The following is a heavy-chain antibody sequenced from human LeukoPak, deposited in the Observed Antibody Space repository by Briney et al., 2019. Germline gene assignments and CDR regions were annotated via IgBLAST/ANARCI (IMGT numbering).Heavy chain of an antibody. J-gene: IGHJ4*02. CDR2: ISGSGGST. CDR3: AKDSPTYYYDSSGYLFDY. CDR1: GFTFSSYA. V-gene: IGHV3-23*01. Sequence: GGSLRLSCAASGFTFSSYAMSGVRQAPGKGVEWVSAISGSGGSTYYADSVKGRFTISRDNSKNTLYLQMNSLRAEDTAVYYCAKDSPTYYYDSSGYLFDYWGQGTLVTVSS. D-gene: IGHD3-22*01.